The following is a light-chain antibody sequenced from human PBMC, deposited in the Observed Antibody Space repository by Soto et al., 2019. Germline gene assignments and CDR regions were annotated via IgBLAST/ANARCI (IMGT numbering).Light chain of an antibody. CDR1: QSVSSN. V-gene: IGKV3-15*01. J-gene: IGKJ1*01. CDR2: GAS. Sequence: EIVMTQSPATLSVSPGERATLSCRASQSVSSNLAWYQQKPGQAPMLLIYGASTRATGIPARFSGSGSGTEFTLTIRSLQSEDFAVYYCQHYNNWWTFGQGTKVEIK. CDR3: QHYNNWWT.